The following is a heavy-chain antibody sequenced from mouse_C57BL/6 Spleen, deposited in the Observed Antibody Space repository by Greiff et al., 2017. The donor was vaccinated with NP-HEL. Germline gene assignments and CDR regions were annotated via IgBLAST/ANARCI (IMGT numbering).Heavy chain of an antibody. D-gene: IGHD1-1*01. J-gene: IGHJ4*01. V-gene: IGHV1-54*01. Sequence: QVQLQQSGAELVRPGTSVKVSCKASGYAFTNYLIEWVKQRPGQGLEWIGVINPGSGGTNYNEKFKGKATLTADKSYSTAYMQLSSLTSEYSAVYFCARTVVADYAIDYWGQGTSVTVSS. CDR2: INPGSGGT. CDR1: GYAFTNYL. CDR3: ARTVVADYAIDY.